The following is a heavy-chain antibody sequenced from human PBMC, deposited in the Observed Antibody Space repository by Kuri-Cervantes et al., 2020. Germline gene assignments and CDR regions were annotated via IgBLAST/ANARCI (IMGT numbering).Heavy chain of an antibody. D-gene: IGHD3-22*01. CDR1: GGSVSSGSYY. J-gene: IGHJ4*02. CDR2: IYYSGST. Sequence: SETLSLTCTVSGGSVSSGSYYWSWIRQPPGKGLEWIGYIYYSGSTYYNPSLKSRVTISVDTSKNQFSLKLSSVTAADTAVYYCASGYYYDSSGYFAPYYFDYWGQGTPVTVSS. CDR3: ASGYYYDSSGYFAPYYFDY. V-gene: IGHV4-61*01.